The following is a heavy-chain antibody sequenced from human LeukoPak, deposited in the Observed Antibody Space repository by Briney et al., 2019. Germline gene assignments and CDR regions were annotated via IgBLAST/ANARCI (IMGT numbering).Heavy chain of an antibody. CDR1: GYTFTSYG. CDR2: ISAYNGNT. CDR3: AREIITMVRGVIRYYYYYMDV. J-gene: IGHJ6*03. V-gene: IGHV1-18*01. D-gene: IGHD3-10*01. Sequence: ASVKVSCKASGYTFTSYGISWVRQAPGQGHEWMGWISAYNGNTNYAQKLQGRVTMTTDTSTSTAYMELRSLRSDDTAVYYCAREIITMVRGVIRYYYYYMDVWGKGTTVTVSS.